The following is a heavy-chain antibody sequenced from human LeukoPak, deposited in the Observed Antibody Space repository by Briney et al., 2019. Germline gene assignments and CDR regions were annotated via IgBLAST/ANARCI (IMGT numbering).Heavy chain of an antibody. CDR1: GGSISSSIHY. D-gene: IGHD5-18*01. J-gene: IGHJ4*02. CDR3: ARAGYSYGIISYFDS. CDR2: VST. V-gene: IGHV4-39*01. Sequence: KPSETLSLTCTVSGGSISSSIHYWGWIRQPPGKGLEWIGVSTYYNPSLKNRVTISRYTSKNQFSLKLRSVTAADTAIYYCARAGYSYGIISYFDSWGQGTLVTVSS.